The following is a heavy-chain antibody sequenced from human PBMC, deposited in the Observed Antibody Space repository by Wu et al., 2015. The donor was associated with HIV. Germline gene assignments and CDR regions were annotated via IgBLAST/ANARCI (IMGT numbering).Heavy chain of an antibody. CDR1: GYTFNNYF. V-gene: IGHV1-2*02. J-gene: IGHJ6*02. D-gene: IGHD1-26*01. CDR2: INPNSGGT. Sequence: VQLVQSGAEVKKPGASVTVSCKASGYTFNNYFMQWVRQAPGQGLEWMGWINPNSGGTNYAQKFRGRVTMTRDTSISTAYMELRSLRSDDTAVYYCASCERGGSGCYHLRRGGYYSMDVWGQGTTVSVSS. CDR3: ASCERGGSGCYHLRRGGYYSMDV.